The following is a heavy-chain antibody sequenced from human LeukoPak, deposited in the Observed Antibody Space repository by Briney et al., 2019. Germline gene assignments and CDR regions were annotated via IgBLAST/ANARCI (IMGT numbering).Heavy chain of an antibody. Sequence: GGSLRLSCAASGFTVSTNYMNWVRQAPGKGLEWVSVVYMGGTTYYADSVKGRFTISRDSTKNTIYLQMNNLRAEDTAVYYCARGLLRDGYAYTYSFDYWGQGTLVTVSS. D-gene: IGHD5-18*01. CDR1: GFTVSTNY. J-gene: IGHJ4*02. CDR3: ARGLLRDGYAYTYSFDY. CDR2: VYMGGTT. V-gene: IGHV3-66*01.